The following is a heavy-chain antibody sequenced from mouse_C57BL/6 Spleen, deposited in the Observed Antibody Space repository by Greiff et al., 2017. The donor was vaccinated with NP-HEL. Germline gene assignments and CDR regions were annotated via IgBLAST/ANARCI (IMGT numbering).Heavy chain of an antibody. CDR2: INPSNGGT. D-gene: IGHD1-1*01. Sequence: QVQLQQPGTELVKPGASVKLSCKASGYTFTSYWMHWVKQRPGQGLEWIGNINPSNGGTNYNEKFKSKATLTADKSSSTAYMQLSSLTSEDSAVYYGARGHYYGSSFWYFDVWGTGTTVTVSS. J-gene: IGHJ1*03. CDR1: GYTFTSYW. CDR3: ARGHYYGSSFWYFDV. V-gene: IGHV1-53*01.